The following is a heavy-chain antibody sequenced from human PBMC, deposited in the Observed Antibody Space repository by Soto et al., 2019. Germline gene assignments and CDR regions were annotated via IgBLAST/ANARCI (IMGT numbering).Heavy chain of an antibody. Sequence: PSETLSLTCTVSGGSVSSGSYYWSWIRQPPGKGLEWIGYISNSGSTHYIPSLESRVTISVDSSKNLFSLRLSSVTAADTAVYYCARHIPRAGTVFDYWGQGTLVTSPQ. CDR1: GGSVSSGSYY. D-gene: IGHD6-19*01. CDR3: ARHIPRAGTVFDY. CDR2: ISNSGST. V-gene: IGHV4-61*01. J-gene: IGHJ4*02.